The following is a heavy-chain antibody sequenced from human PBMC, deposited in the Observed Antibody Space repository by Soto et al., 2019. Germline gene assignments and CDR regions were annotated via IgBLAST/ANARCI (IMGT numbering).Heavy chain of an antibody. D-gene: IGHD1-26*01. CDR2: IKSKTDGGTT. Sequence: GGSLSLSCAASGFTFSNAWMNWVRQAPGKGLEWVGRIKSKTDGGTTDYAAPVKGRFTISRDDSKNTLYLQMNSLKTEDTAVYYCTTDLEDSGSYYDLFTYGMDVWGQGTTVTVSS. J-gene: IGHJ6*02. CDR3: TTDLEDSGSYYDLFTYGMDV. CDR1: GFTFSNAW. V-gene: IGHV3-15*07.